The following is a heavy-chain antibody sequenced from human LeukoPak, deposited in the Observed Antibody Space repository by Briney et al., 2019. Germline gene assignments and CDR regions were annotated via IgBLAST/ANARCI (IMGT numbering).Heavy chain of an antibody. CDR1: GFTFDDYA. V-gene: IGHV3-9*01. J-gene: IGHJ4*02. D-gene: IGHD3-16*02. Sequence: GGSLRLSCAASGFTFDDYAMHWVRQAPGKGLEWVSGISWNSGSIGYADSVKGRFTISRDNAKNSLYLQMNSLRAEDTALYYCAKELSLGYFDYWGQGTLVTVSS. CDR3: AKELSLGYFDY. CDR2: ISWNSGSI.